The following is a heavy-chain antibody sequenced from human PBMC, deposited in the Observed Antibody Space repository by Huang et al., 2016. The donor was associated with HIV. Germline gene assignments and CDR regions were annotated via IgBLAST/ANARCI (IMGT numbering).Heavy chain of an antibody. CDR1: GGSFRNFA. J-gene: IGHJ4*02. V-gene: IGHV1-69*01. Sequence: QVQLVQSGAEVKKPGSSVKVSCKASGGSFRNFAIGWVRQAPGQGLEWMGGIIPTLGTANYAQKFQGRCTIIADESTSTAYMELSSLRSEDTAVYYCATVDYYDTSGPQRGYFDNWGQGTLVTVSS. CDR3: ATVDYYDTSGPQRGYFDN. D-gene: IGHD3-22*01. CDR2: IIPTLGTA.